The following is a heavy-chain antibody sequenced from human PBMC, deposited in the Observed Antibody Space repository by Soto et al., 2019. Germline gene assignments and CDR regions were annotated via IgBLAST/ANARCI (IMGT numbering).Heavy chain of an antibody. V-gene: IGHV1-69*13. Sequence: GASVKVSCKASEGTFSSYAISWVRQAPGQGLEWMGGIIPIFGTANYAQKFQGRVTITADESTSTAYMELSSLRSEDTAVYYCARERGGSGWYRGGRYGMDVWGQGTTVTVSS. CDR2: IIPIFGTA. CDR3: ARERGGSGWYRGGRYGMDV. CDR1: EGTFSSYA. J-gene: IGHJ6*02. D-gene: IGHD6-19*01.